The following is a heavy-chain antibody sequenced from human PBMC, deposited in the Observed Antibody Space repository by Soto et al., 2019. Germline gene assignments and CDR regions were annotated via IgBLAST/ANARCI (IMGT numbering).Heavy chain of an antibody. J-gene: IGHJ6*03. Sequence: ASVKVSCKASGYTFTSYAMHWVRQAPGQRLEWMGWINAGNGNTKYSQKFQGRVTITRDTSASTAYMELSSLRSEDTAVYYCERAKDCTNGVCYYYYYMDVWGKGTTVT. CDR3: ERAKDCTNGVCYYYYYMDV. CDR2: INAGNGNT. D-gene: IGHD2-8*01. CDR1: GYTFTSYA. V-gene: IGHV1-3*01.